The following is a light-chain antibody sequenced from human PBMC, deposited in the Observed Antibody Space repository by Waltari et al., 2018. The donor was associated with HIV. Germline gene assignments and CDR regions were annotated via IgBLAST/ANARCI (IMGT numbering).Light chain of an antibody. V-gene: IGLV2-8*01. CDR1: SSDVGGDHY. J-gene: IGLJ2*01. CDR3: SSYAGSNNYVV. CDR2: EVT. Sequence: QSALPQPPSASGSPGQPVTMACTGTSSDVGGDHYVSWYQQYPGKAPKLMIYEVTKRPSGVPDRFSGSKSGNTASLTVSGLQAEDEADYYCSSYAGSNNYVVFGGGTRLTVL.